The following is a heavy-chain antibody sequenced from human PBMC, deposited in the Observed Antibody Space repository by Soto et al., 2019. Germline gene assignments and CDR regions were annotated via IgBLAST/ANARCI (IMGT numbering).Heavy chain of an antibody. Sequence: SETLSLTCTVSGDSISRSSYCWGWIRQPPGKGLEWIGSPCYGGETYYSPSLKSRVIVSVDSSKNHLSLNLSSVTAADTAVYYCSRRAPEGFDPWGQGTLVTVSS. CDR1: GDSISRSSYC. V-gene: IGHV4-39*02. J-gene: IGHJ5*02. CDR3: SRRAPEGFDP. CDR2: PCYGGET.